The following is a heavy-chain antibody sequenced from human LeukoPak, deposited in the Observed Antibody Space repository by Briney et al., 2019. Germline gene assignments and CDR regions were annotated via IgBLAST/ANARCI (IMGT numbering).Heavy chain of an antibody. D-gene: IGHD4-17*01. CDR1: GGSINGYY. CDR2: ISDSGST. V-gene: IGHV4-59*01. J-gene: IGHJ5*02. CDR3: ARVFRGAVTSNWFDP. Sequence: SETLSLTCTVSGGSINGYYWTWLRQPPGKGLEWIGYISDSGSTNYSPSLKSRVTMSVDSSNTEFSLRLNSVTAADTAVYYCARVFRGAVTSNWFDPWGQGTLGTVSS.